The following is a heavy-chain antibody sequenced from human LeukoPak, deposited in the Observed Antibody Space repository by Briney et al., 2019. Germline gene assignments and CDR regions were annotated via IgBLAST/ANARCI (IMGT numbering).Heavy chain of an antibody. V-gene: IGHV4-59*01. CDR1: GGSISSYY. D-gene: IGHD3-9*01. CDR3: ARITIGDYYYYYMDV. J-gene: IGHJ6*03. CDR2: IYYSGST. Sequence: SETLSLTCTVSGGSISSYYWSWIRQPPGKGLEWIGYIYYSGSTNYNPSLKSRVTISVDTSKNQFSLKLSSVPAADTAVYYCARITIGDYYYYYMDVWGKGTTVTVSS.